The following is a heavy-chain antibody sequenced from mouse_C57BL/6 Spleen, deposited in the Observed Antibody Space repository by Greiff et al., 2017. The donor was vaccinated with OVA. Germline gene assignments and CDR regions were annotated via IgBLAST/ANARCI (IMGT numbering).Heavy chain of an antibody. J-gene: IGHJ2*01. CDR3: ASLDY. V-gene: IGHV2-2*01. CDR1: GFSLTSYG. Sequence: QVQLQESGPGLVQPSQSLSITCTVSGFSLTSYGVHWVRQSPGKGLEWLGVIWSGGSTDDNAAFISRLSISKDNSKSQVFFKMNSLQADDTAIYYCASLDYWGQGTTLTVSS. CDR2: IWSGGST.